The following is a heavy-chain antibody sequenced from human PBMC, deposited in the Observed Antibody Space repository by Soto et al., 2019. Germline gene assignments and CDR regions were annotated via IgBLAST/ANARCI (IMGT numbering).Heavy chain of an antibody. CDR3: AGDRSWTGVAY. D-gene: IGHD6-13*01. J-gene: IGHJ4*02. CDR1: ESTFSNYA. CDR2: ISRSGAST. Sequence: EVQLLESGGALVQPGGSLRLSCAASESTFSNYAMSWVRQAPGKGLEWVSAISRSGASTYYGDSVKGRFTISRDNSKNTLYLQMNSLRAEDTAVYYCAGDRSWTGVAYWGQGTLVTVSS. V-gene: IGHV3-23*01.